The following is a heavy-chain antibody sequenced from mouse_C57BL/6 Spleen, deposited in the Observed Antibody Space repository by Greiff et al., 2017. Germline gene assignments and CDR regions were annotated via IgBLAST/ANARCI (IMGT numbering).Heavy chain of an antibody. J-gene: IGHJ3*01. Sequence: VQLQQPGAELVRPGSSVKLSCKASGYTFTSYWMDWVKQRPGQGLEWIGNIYPSDSETHYNQKFKDKATLTVDKSSSTAYMQLSSLTSEDSAVYYCARRGIYYDYGGFAYWGQGTLVTVSA. V-gene: IGHV1-61*01. D-gene: IGHD2-4*01. CDR2: IYPSDSET. CDR3: ARRGIYYDYGGFAY. CDR1: GYTFTSYW.